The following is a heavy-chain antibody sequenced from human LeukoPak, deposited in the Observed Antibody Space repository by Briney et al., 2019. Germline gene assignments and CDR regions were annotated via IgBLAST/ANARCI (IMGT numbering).Heavy chain of an antibody. V-gene: IGHV3-74*01. CDR2: INSDGSST. J-gene: IGHJ4*02. D-gene: IGHD6-19*01. CDR1: GFTLSSYW. CDR3: ARRGAVAGTFDY. Sequence: GGSLRLSCAASGFTLSSYWMHWVRQAPGKGLVWVSRINSDGSSTSYADSVKGRFTISRDNAKNTLYLQMNSLRAEDTAVYYCARRGAVAGTFDYWGQGTLVTVSS.